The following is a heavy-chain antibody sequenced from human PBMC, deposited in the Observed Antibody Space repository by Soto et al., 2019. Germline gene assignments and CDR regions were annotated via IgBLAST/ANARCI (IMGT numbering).Heavy chain of an antibody. J-gene: IGHJ4*02. CDR1: GYTFTIYW. D-gene: IGHD4-17*01. CDR3: ARPANTVADHFDL. V-gene: IGHV5-51*01. CDR2: IYPSDSDT. Sequence: PGESLKISRQVSGYTFTIYWIGWVRQMPGKGLEWMGIIYPSDSDTRYSPSFQGQVTISADQSINTAYLQWDSLKASDTAIYYCARPANTVADHFDLWGQGTPVTVSS.